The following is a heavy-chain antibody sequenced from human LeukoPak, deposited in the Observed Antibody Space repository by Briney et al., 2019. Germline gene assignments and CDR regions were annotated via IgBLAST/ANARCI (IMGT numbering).Heavy chain of an antibody. D-gene: IGHD6-6*01. J-gene: IGHJ4*02. CDR1: GFTFSSYA. Sequence: GGSLRLSCAASGFTFSSYAMSWVRQAPGKGLEWVSAISGSGGSTYYADSVKGRFTISRDNSKNTLYLQMNSLRAEDTAVYYCVREGYSSSFGYWGQGTLVTVSS. CDR3: VREGYSSSFGY. V-gene: IGHV3-23*01. CDR2: ISGSGGST.